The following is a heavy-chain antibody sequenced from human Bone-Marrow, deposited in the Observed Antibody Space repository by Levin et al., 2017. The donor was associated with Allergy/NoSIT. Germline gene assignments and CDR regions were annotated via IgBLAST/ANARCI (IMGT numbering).Heavy chain of an antibody. V-gene: IGHV3-23*01. CDR2: ISGGGGSST. Sequence: GGSLRLSCAASGFTFSTYAMSWVRQAPGKGLEWVSTISGGGGSSTYYADSVKGRFTISRDNSKNQLYLQMNSLRADDTAVYYCATMVRGAYFDYWGQGTLVTVAA. J-gene: IGHJ4*02. D-gene: IGHD3-10*01. CDR1: GFTFSTYA. CDR3: ATMVRGAYFDY.